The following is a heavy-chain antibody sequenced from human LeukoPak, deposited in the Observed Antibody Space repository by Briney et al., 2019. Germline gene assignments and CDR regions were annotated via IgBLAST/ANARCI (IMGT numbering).Heavy chain of an antibody. V-gene: IGHV3-48*03. CDR3: ARFSSGSGGY. D-gene: IGHD6-19*01. CDR1: GFTFSSYE. Sequence: GGSLRPSCAASGFTFSSYEMNWVRQAPGKGLEWVSYISSSGSTIYYADSVKGRFTISRDNAKNSLYLQTNSLRAEDTAVYYCARFSSGSGGYWGQGTLVTVPS. CDR2: ISSSGSTI. J-gene: IGHJ4*02.